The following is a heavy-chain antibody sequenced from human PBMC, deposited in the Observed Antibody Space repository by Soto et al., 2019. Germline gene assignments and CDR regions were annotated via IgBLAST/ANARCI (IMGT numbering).Heavy chain of an antibody. V-gene: IGHV1-69*01. CDR3: ARVVILVPTASTHYYYHRDV. J-gene: IGHJ6*03. CDR2: IIPIVGTG. Sequence: QVQLVQSGAEVRKPGSSVTVSCKASGGTFSNYAISWVRQAPGQGLEWMGGIIPIVGTGSYAQKFQGRVTITADEPTTTAYMELSSLRFEDTAVYYCARVVILVPTASTHYYYHRDVWGPGTAVTVSS. CDR1: GGTFSNYA. D-gene: IGHD2-2*01.